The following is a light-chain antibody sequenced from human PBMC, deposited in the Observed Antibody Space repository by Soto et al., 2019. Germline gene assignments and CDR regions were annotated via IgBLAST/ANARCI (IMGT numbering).Light chain of an antibody. CDR1: SSDVGSYNL. CDR2: EVS. J-gene: IGLJ1*01. Sequence: CTGTSSDVGSYNLVSWYQQHPGKAPKLMIYEVSKRPSGVSNRFSGSKSGNTASLTISGLQAEDETDYYCCAYAGSSTFYVFVTGTKVTVL. CDR3: CAYAGSSTFYV. V-gene: IGLV2-23*02.